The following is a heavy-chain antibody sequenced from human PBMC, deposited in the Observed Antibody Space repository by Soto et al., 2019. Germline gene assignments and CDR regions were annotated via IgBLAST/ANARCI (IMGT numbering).Heavy chain of an antibody. V-gene: IGHV1-69*08. CDR1: GGTFSSYT. CDR2: IIPILGIA. Sequence: QVQLVQSGAEVKKPGSSVKVSCKASGGTFSSYTISWVRQAPGQGLEWMGRIIPILGIANYAQKFQGRVTITADKSTSTAYMELRSLRSEDTAVYYCAREGYCSSTSCYAIDYWGQGTLVTVSS. D-gene: IGHD2-2*01. CDR3: AREGYCSSTSCYAIDY. J-gene: IGHJ4*02.